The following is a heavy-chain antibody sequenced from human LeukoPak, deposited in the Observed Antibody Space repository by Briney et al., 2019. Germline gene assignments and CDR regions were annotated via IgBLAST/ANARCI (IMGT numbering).Heavy chain of an antibody. D-gene: IGHD3-16*01. J-gene: IGHJ4*02. CDR3: ARYDSRGSASTKFDY. V-gene: IGHV4-38-2*01. CDR2: IYGRGST. Sequence: SETLSLTCAVSGYTLGRNYYWGWIRQPPGKGLEWIGRIYGRGSTSYNPSLMNRVTMSVDTSRNHFSLQLTSVTAADTAVYYCARYDSRGSASTKFDYWGPGILVTISS. CDR1: GYTLGRNYY.